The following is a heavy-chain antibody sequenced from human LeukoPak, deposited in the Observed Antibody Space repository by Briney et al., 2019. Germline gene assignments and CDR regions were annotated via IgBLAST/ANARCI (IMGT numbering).Heavy chain of an antibody. CDR1: GGSISSGDYY. D-gene: IGHD4-17*01. CDR3: ASTYVDYVPSYGMDV. V-gene: IGHV4-30-4*01. CDR2: IYYSGST. Sequence: SETLSLTCTVSGGSISSGDYYWSWIRQPPGKGLEWIGYIYYSGSTYYNPSLKSRVTISVDTSKNQFSLKLSSVTAADTAVYYCASTYVDYVPSYGMDVWGKGTTVTVSS. J-gene: IGHJ6*04.